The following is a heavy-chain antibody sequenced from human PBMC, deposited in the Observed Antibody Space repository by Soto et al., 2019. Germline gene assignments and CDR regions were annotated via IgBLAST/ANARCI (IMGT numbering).Heavy chain of an antibody. J-gene: IGHJ6*02. CDR1: GYTFTSYY. CDR3: ARDAPVVVPAAIVSYYYYGMDV. Sequence: QVQLVQSGAEVKKPGASVKVSCKASGYTFTSYYMHWVRQAPGQGLEWMGIINPSGGSTSYAQKFQGRVTMTRDTSTSTVYMELSSLRSEDTAVYYCARDAPVVVPAAIVSYYYYGMDVWGQGTTVTVSS. CDR2: INPSGGST. V-gene: IGHV1-46*01. D-gene: IGHD2-2*01.